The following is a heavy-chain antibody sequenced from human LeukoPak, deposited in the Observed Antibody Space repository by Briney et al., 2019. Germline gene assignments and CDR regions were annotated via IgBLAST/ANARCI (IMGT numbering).Heavy chain of an antibody. CDR3: ARLTVNWFDP. CDR1: GYSISSGYY. D-gene: IGHD7-27*01. CDR2: IYYSGST. V-gene: IGHV4-38-2*02. J-gene: IGHJ5*02. Sequence: SETLSLTCTVSGYSISSGYYWGWIRQPPGKGLEWIGSIYYSGSTYYNPSLKSRVTISVDTSKNQFSLKLSSVTAADTAVYYCARLTVNWFDPWGQGTLVTVSS.